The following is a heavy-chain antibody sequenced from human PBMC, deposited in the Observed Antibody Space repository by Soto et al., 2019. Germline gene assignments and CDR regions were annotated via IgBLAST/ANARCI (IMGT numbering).Heavy chain of an antibody. V-gene: IGHV5-10-1*01. J-gene: IGHJ4*02. CDR1: GYSFAGYW. CDR3: ARQIYDSDTGPNFQYYFDS. D-gene: IGHD3-22*01. Sequence: GESLKISCKGSGYSFAGYWITWVRQKPGKGLEWMGRIDPSDSQTYYSPSFRGHVTISVTKSITTVFLQWSSLRASDTAMYYCARQIYDSDTGPNFQYYFDSWGQGTPVTLSS. CDR2: IDPSDSQT.